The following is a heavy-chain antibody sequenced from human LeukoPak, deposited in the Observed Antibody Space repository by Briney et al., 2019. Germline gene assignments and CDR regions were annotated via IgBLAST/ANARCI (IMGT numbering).Heavy chain of an antibody. CDR3: ARGPEGSGSYIFDY. CDR2: INYSGTT. CDR1: GGSFSSHY. V-gene: IGHV4-59*11. D-gene: IGHD3-10*01. J-gene: IGHJ4*02. Sequence: PSETLSLTCTVSGGSFSSHYWSWIRQPPGKGLEWIGYINYSGTTNYNLSLKSRVTLSVDTSKNQFSLRLTSVTAADTAVYYCARGPEGSGSYIFDYWGQGTLVTVSS.